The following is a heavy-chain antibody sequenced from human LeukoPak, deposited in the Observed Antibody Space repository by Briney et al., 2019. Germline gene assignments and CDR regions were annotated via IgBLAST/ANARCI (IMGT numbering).Heavy chain of an antibody. D-gene: IGHD3-10*02. CDR3: AELGITMIGGV. J-gene: IGHJ6*04. CDR1: EFTFGNNW. V-gene: IGHV3-74*01. Sequence: GPLSSSGPAPEFTFGNNWRNWAAKAPGKGLVWVSRLNSDGSSTSYADSVKGRFTISRDNAKNSLYLQMNSLRAEDTAVYYCAELGITMIGGVWGKGTTVTISS. CDR2: LNSDGSST.